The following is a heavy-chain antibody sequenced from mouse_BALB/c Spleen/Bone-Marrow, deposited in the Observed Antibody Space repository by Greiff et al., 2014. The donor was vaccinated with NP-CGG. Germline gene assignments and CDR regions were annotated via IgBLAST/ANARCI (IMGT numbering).Heavy chain of an antibody. CDR2: ISDGGTYT. Sequence: EVKLQESGGGLVKPGGSLKLSCAASGFTFSDFYMSWFRQTPEKRLEWVATISDGGTYTYYPDSVKGRFTISRDNAKNNLYLQMSSLKSEDTAMYYCARSGERYGAMDYWGQGTSVTVSS. CDR1: GFTFSDFY. V-gene: IGHV5-4*02. D-gene: IGHD1-1*02. J-gene: IGHJ4*01. CDR3: ARSGERYGAMDY.